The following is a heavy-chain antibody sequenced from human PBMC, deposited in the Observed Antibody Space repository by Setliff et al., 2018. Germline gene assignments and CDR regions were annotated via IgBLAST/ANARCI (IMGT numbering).Heavy chain of an antibody. CDR2: IYYSGST. Sequence: SETLSLTCTVSGGSISSSSYYWGWIRQPPGKGLEWIGSIYYSGSTYYNWSLKSPVTISVDTSKNQFSLKLSSVTAADTAVYYCARYVVVIPTAAHRLNYYYYYMDVWGKGTTVTVSS. J-gene: IGHJ6*03. D-gene: IGHD2-2*01. CDR1: GGSISSSSYY. CDR3: ARYVVVIPTAAHRLNYYYYYMDV. V-gene: IGHV4-39*01.